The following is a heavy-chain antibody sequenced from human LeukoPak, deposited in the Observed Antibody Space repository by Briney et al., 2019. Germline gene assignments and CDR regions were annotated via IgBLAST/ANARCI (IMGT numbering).Heavy chain of an antibody. Sequence: SETLSLTCTFSGGSISSNYWSWIRQPPWKGLEGIAYIYNSESTNYNPSLKSRVTISVDTSKNQFSLKLSSVTAADTAVYYCASSDYYDSSGYTYWGQGTLVTASS. V-gene: IGHV4-59*01. J-gene: IGHJ4*02. CDR3: ASSDYYDSSGYTY. D-gene: IGHD3-22*01. CDR1: GGSISSNY. CDR2: IYNSEST.